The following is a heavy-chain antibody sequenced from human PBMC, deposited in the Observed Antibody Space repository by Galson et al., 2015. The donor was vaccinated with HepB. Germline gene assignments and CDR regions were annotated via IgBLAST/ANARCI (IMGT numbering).Heavy chain of an antibody. J-gene: IGHJ6*03. CDR1: GFTFDDYA. Sequence: SLRLSCAASGFTFDDYAMHWVRQAPGKGLEWISGIIWNSGTIAYADSVKGRFTISRDNAKNSLYLQMNSLRPEDTALYYCVKDVHYVFYYMDVWSKGTTVTVSS. CDR2: IIWNSGTI. D-gene: IGHD3-16*01. CDR3: VKDVHYVFYYMDV. V-gene: IGHV3-9*01.